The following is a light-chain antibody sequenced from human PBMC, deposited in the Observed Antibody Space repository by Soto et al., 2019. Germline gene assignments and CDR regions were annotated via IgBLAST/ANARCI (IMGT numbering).Light chain of an antibody. CDR1: NSNIGTNT. CDR3: EAWDDSRYGAV. V-gene: IGLV1-44*01. Sequence: QSVLTQPPSASGTPGQRVTISCSGSNSNIGTNTINWYQQLPGTAPKLLIHSNDVRPSGVPDRFSGSKSGTSASLAISGLQSEDEADYYCEAWDDSRYGAVFGGGTKFTVL. J-gene: IGLJ2*01. CDR2: SND.